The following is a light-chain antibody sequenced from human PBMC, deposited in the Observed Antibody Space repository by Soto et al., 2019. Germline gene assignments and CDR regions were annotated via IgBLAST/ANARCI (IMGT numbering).Light chain of an antibody. V-gene: IGKV3-20*01. Sequence: EIVLTQSPGTLSLSPGEIATLSCTASPSVSSSYLAWYQQKPGQASRLLIYGASSRATGIPDRFSGSGSGTYFTLIIITLDHEDLAVYYCQQYASSPRTSGRRTKVEIK. CDR2: GAS. J-gene: IGKJ1*01. CDR3: QQYASSPRT. CDR1: PSVSSSY.